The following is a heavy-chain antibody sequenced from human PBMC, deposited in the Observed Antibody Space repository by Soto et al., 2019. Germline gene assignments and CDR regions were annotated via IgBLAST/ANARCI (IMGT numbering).Heavy chain of an antibody. CDR2: IIPIFGTA. D-gene: IGHD5-18*01. J-gene: IGHJ4*02. V-gene: IGHV1-69*13. CDR1: GGTFSSYA. CDR3: ARYDTAVGFDY. Sequence: GASVKVSCKASGGTFSSYAISWVRQAPGQGLEWMGGIIPIFGTANYAQKFQGRVTITADESTSTAYMELSSLRSKDTAVYYCARYDTAVGFDYWGQGTLVTVSS.